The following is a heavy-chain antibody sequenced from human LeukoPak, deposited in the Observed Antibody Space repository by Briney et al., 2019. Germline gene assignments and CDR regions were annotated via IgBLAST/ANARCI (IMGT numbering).Heavy chain of an antibody. V-gene: IGHV3-74*01. J-gene: IGHJ4*02. CDR2: IDSDGSST. CDR3: AKEGTGIHFDY. CDR1: GFTFSSYW. D-gene: IGHD1-1*01. Sequence: GGSLRLSCGASGFTFSSYWMHWVRQAPGKGLVWVSRIDSDGSSTTYADSVKGRFTISRDNSKNTLYLQMNSLRAEDTAVYYCAKEGTGIHFDYWGQGTLVTVSS.